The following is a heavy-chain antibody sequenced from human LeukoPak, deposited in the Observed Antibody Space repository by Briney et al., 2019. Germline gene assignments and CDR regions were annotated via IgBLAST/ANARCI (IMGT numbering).Heavy chain of an antibody. D-gene: IGHD3-22*01. CDR3: AKVWDDSSGYLQYYFDY. J-gene: IGHJ4*02. CDR2: IRYDGSNK. V-gene: IGHV3-30*02. CDR1: GFTFSSYG. Sequence: GGSLRLSGAASGFTFSSYGMHWVRQAPGKGLEWVAFIRYDGSNKYYADSVKGRFTISRDNSKNTLYLQMNSLRAEDTAVYYCAKVWDDSSGYLQYYFDYWGQGTLVTVSS.